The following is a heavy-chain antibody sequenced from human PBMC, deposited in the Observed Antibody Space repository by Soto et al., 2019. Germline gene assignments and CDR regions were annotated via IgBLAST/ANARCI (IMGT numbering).Heavy chain of an antibody. J-gene: IGHJ4*02. D-gene: IGHD3-22*01. CDR2: ISGYNGNT. V-gene: IGHV1-18*01. CDR1: GYTFTSYY. Sequence: ASVKVSCKASGYTFTSYYISWVRQAPGQGLEWMGWISGYNGNTNYAQKLQGRVTITADESTSTAYMELSSLRSEDTAVYYCASFPLYDSSGYYSYLDYWGQGTLVTVSS. CDR3: ASFPLYDSSGYYSYLDY.